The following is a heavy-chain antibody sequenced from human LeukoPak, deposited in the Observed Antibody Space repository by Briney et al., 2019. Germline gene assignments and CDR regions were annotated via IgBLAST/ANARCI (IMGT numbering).Heavy chain of an antibody. D-gene: IGHD5-12*01. CDR2: ISGSGGGT. CDR1: GFTFSSYG. Sequence: GGSLRLSCEASGFTFSSYGMSWVRQAPGKGLEWVSAISGSGGGTYYADSVKGRFTFSRDNSKDTLYLQMNSLRVEDTAVYYCAKDRGDGYNSFGRWGQGTLVTVSS. V-gene: IGHV3-23*01. CDR3: AKDRGDGYNSFGR. J-gene: IGHJ4*02.